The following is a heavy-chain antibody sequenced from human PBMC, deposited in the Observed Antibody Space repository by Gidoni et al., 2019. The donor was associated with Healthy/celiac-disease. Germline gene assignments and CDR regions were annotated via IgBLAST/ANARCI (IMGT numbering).Heavy chain of an antibody. CDR1: GGSISSYY. CDR3: ARWGYSSSWTLYYGMDV. Sequence: QVQLQESGPGLVKPSETLSLTCTVSGGSISSYYWSWIRQPAGKGLEWIGRIYTSGSTNYNPSLKSRVTMSVDTAKNQFSLKLSSVTAADTAVYYCARWGYSSSWTLYYGMDVWGQGTTVTVSS. D-gene: IGHD6-13*01. V-gene: IGHV4-4*07. J-gene: IGHJ6*02. CDR2: IYTSGST.